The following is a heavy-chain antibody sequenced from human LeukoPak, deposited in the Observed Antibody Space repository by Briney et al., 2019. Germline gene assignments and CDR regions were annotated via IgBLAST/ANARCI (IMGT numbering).Heavy chain of an antibody. V-gene: IGHV4-61*02. J-gene: IGHJ4*02. Sequence: PSQTLSLTCTVSGGSISSGSYYWSWIRQPAGKGLEWIGRIYTSGSTNYNPSLKSRVTISVDTSKNQFSLKLSSVTAADTAVYYCARAKRSGYYTNSFDYWGQGTLVTVSS. CDR3: ARAKRSGYYTNSFDY. D-gene: IGHD3-3*01. CDR1: GGSISSGSYY. CDR2: IYTSGST.